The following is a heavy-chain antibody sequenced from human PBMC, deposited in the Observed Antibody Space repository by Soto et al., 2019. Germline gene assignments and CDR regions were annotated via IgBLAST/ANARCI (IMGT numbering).Heavy chain of an antibody. CDR3: AKTSYYDSTGYSRHFDY. V-gene: IGHV3-23*01. Sequence: EVQLLESGGGLVQPGGSLRLSCAASGFTFSSYAMSWVRLTPGKGLEWVSSIGASGGAPYYADSVKGRFTISSDNSKSTLYLQMSSLRAEDTDVDFCAKTSYYDSTGYSRHFDYWGQGTLVTVSS. D-gene: IGHD3-22*01. CDR1: GFTFSSYA. CDR2: IGASGGAP. J-gene: IGHJ4*02.